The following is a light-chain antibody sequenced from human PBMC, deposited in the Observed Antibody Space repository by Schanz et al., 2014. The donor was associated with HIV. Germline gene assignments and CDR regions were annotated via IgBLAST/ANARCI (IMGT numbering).Light chain of an antibody. CDR2: DVT. CDR1: SSDVGGYNS. J-gene: IGLJ2*01. V-gene: IGLV2-11*01. CDR3: ASWDGGLSVV. Sequence: QSVLTQPRSVSGSPGQSVAISCTGTSSDVGGYNSGSWYQQHPGKAPKLMIYDVTKRPSGVPDRFSGSKSGNTASLTISGLRSEDEADYYCASWDGGLSVVFGGGTKVTVL.